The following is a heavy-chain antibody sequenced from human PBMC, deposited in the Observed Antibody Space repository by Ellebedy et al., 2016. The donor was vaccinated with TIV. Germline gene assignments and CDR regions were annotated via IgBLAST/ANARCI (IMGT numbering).Heavy chain of an antibody. CDR3: ARGAEHTTSSGGFRWFDP. D-gene: IGHD6-6*01. Sequence: PGGSLRLSCGGSGFMFSDYWMLWVRQTPGKGLVCVSRINHDGSSTIYADSVKGRFTISRDNAKSTLYLQMSSLGVEDTEVYYCARGAEHTTSSGGFRWFDPWGHGNLVTVS. J-gene: IGHJ5*02. CDR1: GFMFSDYW. V-gene: IGHV3-74*01. CDR2: INHDGSST.